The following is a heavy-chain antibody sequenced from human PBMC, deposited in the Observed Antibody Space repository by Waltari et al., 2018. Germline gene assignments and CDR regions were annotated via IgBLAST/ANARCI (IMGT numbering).Heavy chain of an antibody. V-gene: IGHV3-21*01. CDR3: ARVYGYCSGGSCYGGFDY. CDR2: ISSSSSYI. CDR1: GFTFSSYS. J-gene: IGHJ4*02. D-gene: IGHD2-15*01. Sequence: EVQLVESGGGLVKPGGSLRLSCAASGFTFSSYSMNSVRQAPGTWLEWVSSISSSSSYIYYADSVKGRFTISRDNAKNSLYLQMNSLRAEDTAVYYCARVYGYCSGGSCYGGFDYWGQGTLVTVSS.